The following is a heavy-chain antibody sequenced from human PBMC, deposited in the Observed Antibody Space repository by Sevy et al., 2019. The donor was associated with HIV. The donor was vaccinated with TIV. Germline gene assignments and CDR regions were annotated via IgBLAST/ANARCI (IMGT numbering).Heavy chain of an antibody. CDR1: GYTFTSYG. J-gene: IGHJ4*02. V-gene: IGHV1-18*01. Sequence: ASVKVSCKASGYTFTSYGINWVRQAPGQGLEWMGWISAYNGNTNYAQKLQGRVTMTTDTSTSTAYMELRSLRSDDTAVYYCARLLLGYCSSTSCYTEDFDYWGQGTLVTVSS. CDR2: ISAYNGNT. CDR3: ARLLLGYCSSTSCYTEDFDY. D-gene: IGHD2-2*02.